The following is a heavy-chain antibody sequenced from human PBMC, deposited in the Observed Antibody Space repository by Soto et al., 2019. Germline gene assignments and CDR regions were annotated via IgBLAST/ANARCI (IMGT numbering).Heavy chain of an antibody. J-gene: IGHJ3*02. CDR3: ARDRGSYGPNAFDI. V-gene: IGHV1-69*13. D-gene: IGHD1-26*01. Sequence: SVKVSCKASGGTFSSYAISWVRQAPGQGLEWMGGIIPIFGTANYAQKFQGRVTITADESTSTAYMELSSLRSEDTAVYYCARDRGSYGPNAFDIWGQGTMVTVSS. CDR1: GGTFSSYA. CDR2: IIPIFGTA.